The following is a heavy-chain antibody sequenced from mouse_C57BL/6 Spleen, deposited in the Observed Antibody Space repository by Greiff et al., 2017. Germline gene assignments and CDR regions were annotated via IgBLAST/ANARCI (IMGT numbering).Heavy chain of an antibody. CDR3: ARRGYGRSYGGFAY. CDR1: GYAFSSYW. V-gene: IGHV1-80*01. J-gene: IGHJ3*01. CDR2: IYPGDGDT. Sequence: VQLQQSGAELVKPGASVKISCKASGYAFSSYWMNWVKQRPGKGLEWIGQIYPGDGDTNYNGKFKGKATLTADKSSSTAYMQLSSLTSEDSAVYFGARRGYGRSYGGFAYWGQGTLVTVSA. D-gene: IGHD1-1*01.